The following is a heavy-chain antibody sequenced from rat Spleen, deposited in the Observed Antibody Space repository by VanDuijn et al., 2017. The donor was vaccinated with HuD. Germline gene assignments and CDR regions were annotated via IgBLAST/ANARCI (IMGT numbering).Heavy chain of an antibody. D-gene: IGHD4-1*01. J-gene: IGHJ3*01. CDR2: ITNTGLST. CDR3: TRRGLERQFAY. V-gene: IGHV5-31*01. CDR1: GFTFNNYW. Sequence: EVQLVESGGGVVQPGRSLKLSCVASGFTFNNYWMTWIRQAPGKGLEWVTSITNTGLSTYYRDSVKGRFSFSRDNAKSTLYLQMNSLRSEDTATYYCTRRGLERQFAYWGQGTLVTVSS.